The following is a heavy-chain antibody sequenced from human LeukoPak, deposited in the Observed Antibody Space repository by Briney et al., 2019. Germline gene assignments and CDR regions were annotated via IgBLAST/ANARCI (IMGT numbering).Heavy chain of an antibody. D-gene: IGHD4-17*01. J-gene: IGHJ4*02. CDR2: ISYDGSNK. CDR1: GFTFSSYA. CDR3: ARGPVDYGDYVFDY. Sequence: PGGSLRLSCAASGFTFSSYAMLWVRQAPGKGLEWVAVISYDGSNKYYADSVKGRFTISRDNSKNTLYLQMNSLRAEDTAVYYCARGPVDYGDYVFDYWGQGTLVTVSS. V-gene: IGHV3-30-3*01.